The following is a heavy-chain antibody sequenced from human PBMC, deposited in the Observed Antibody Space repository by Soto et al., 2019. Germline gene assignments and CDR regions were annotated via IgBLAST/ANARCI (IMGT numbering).Heavy chain of an antibody. J-gene: IGHJ6*01. D-gene: IGHD2-15*01. CDR1: GFTFSSYA. CDR3: PSNGYCSCGRCSYYYRYGMYV. CDR2: ITYDGSNK. V-gene: IGHV3-30-3*01. Sequence: GGSLRLSYGGSGFTFSSYAMHGFRQAPGKGLEWVAVITYDGSNKYYADSVKGRFTISRDNSKNTLYLQMNSLRAEDTAVYYCPSNGYCSCGRCSYYYRYGMYVRAQGSTDTGSS.